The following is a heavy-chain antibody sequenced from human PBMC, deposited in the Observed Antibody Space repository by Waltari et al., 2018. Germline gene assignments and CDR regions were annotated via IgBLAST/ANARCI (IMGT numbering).Heavy chain of an antibody. CDR2: ISSSGSTI. CDR3: ARQGIAARGHDY. D-gene: IGHD6-25*01. CDR1: GFTFSSYE. J-gene: IGHJ4*02. Sequence: EVQLVESGGGLVQPGGSLSLSCAASGFTFSSYEMNWVRQAPGKGLEWVSYISSSGSTIYYADSVKGRFTISRDNAKNSLYLQMNSLRAEDTAVYYCARQGIAARGHDYWGQGTLVTVSS. V-gene: IGHV3-48*03.